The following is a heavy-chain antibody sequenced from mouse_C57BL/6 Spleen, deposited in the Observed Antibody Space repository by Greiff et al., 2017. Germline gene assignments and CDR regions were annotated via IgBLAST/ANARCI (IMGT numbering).Heavy chain of an antibody. CDR1: GYTFPDYE. CDR3: TRGPYSNYYY. J-gene: IGHJ2*01. CDR2: IDPETGGT. Sequence: QVQLKQSGSELVRPGASVTLSCKASGYTFPDYEMHWVKQTPVHGLEWIGAIDPETGGTDYNQKFKGKAILTADKSSSTAYMALRCLTSEDSSDYYCTRGPYSNYYYGGQGTTLTVSS. V-gene: IGHV1-15*01. D-gene: IGHD2-5*01.